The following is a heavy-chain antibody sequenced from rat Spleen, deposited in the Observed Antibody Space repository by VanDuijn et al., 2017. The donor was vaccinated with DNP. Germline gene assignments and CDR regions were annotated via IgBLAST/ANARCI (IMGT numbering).Heavy chain of an antibody. J-gene: IGHJ2*01. CDR2: ITSSGDRA. CDR1: EFTFNNYW. V-gene: IGHV5-31*01. Sequence: EVQLVESGGDLVQPGRSLKLSCVASEFTFNNYWMTWFRQVPGKGLEWVASITSSGDRAYYPDSVKGRFTLSRDNAGNTLYLQMNSLRSEDTASYYCAIYFYSGDNWFAYWGQGVMVTVSS. CDR3: AIYFYSGDNWFAY. D-gene: IGHD1-1*01.